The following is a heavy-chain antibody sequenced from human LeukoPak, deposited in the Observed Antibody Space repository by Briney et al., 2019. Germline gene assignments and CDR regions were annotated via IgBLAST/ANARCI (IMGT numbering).Heavy chain of an antibody. J-gene: IGHJ4*02. V-gene: IGHV4-59*12. CDR2: IYYSGST. CDR3: ARSYCSSTSCYRGDYYFDY. D-gene: IGHD2-2*02. CDR1: GGSISSYY. Sequence: PSETLSLTCTVSGGSISSYYWSWIRQPPGKGLEWIGYIYYSGSTNYNPSLKSRVTISVDTSKNQFSLKLSSVTAADTAVYYCARSYCSSTSCYRGDYYFDYWGQGTLVTVSS.